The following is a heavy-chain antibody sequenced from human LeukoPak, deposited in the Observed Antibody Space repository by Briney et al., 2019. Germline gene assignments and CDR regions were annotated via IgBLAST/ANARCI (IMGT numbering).Heavy chain of an antibody. CDR3: ARDRGGGSIAARPVWFDP. CDR2: INPNSGGT. V-gene: IGHV1-2*02. D-gene: IGHD6-6*01. CDR1: GYTFTGYY. J-gene: IGHJ5*02. Sequence: ASVKVSCKASGYTFTGYYMHWVRQAPGQGLEWMGWINPNSGGTNYAQKFQGRVTMTRDTSISTAYMELSRLRSDDTAVCYCARDRGGGSIAARPVWFDPWGQGTLVTVSS.